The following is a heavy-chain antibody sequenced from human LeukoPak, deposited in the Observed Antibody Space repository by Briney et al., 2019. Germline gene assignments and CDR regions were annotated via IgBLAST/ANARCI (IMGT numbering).Heavy chain of an antibody. V-gene: IGHV3-30*02. CDR3: VKDSSWMGEYYFDY. CDR1: GFTFSSYS. CDR2: IRYDESNE. J-gene: IGHJ4*02. Sequence: GGSLRLSCAASGFTFSSYSMNWVRQAPGKGLEWVAFIRYDESNEYYADSVKGRFTISRDNSKNTLYLQMNSLRADDTAVYYCVKDSSWMGEYYFDYWGQGTLVTVSS. D-gene: IGHD3-16*01.